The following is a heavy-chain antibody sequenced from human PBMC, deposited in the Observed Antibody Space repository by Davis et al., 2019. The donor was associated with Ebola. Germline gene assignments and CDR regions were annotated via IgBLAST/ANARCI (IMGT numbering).Heavy chain of an antibody. V-gene: IGHV1-69*02. Sequence: SVKVSCKASGYTFVDYYVHWVRQAPGQGLEWMGRIIPILGIANYAQKLQGRVTITADESTSTAYMELSRLRSEDTAEYYCASPVVVAGTPLGYYYGMDVWGKGTTVTVSS. D-gene: IGHD6-19*01. J-gene: IGHJ6*04. CDR1: GYTFVDYY. CDR2: IIPILGIA. CDR3: ASPVVVAGTPLGYYYGMDV.